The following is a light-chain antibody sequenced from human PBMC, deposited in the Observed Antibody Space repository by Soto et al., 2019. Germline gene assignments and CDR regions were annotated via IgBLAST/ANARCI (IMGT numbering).Light chain of an antibody. Sequence: DIQMTQSPSSLSASVGDIVSITFRASHNIDNYLNWYQQKPGKAPKLLIYAASNLQSGVPSRFSGSGSETDFTLTISSLQPEDFATYYCQQSYSSPPITFGQGTRLEIK. CDR1: HNIDNY. V-gene: IGKV1-39*01. CDR3: QQSYSSPPIT. CDR2: AAS. J-gene: IGKJ5*01.